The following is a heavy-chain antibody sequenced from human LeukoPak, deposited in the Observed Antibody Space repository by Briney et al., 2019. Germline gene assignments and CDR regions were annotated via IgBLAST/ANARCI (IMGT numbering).Heavy chain of an antibody. CDR1: GGSISSSSYY. CDR3: ARVNGQLVRGSLLIYYYYYYMDV. Sequence: PSETLSLTCTVSGGSISSSSYYWGWIRQPPGKGLEWIGSIYYSGSTYYNPSLKSRVTISVDTSKNQFSLKLSSVTAADTAVYYCARVNGQLVRGSLLIYYYYYYMDVWGKGTTVTVSS. D-gene: IGHD6-6*01. J-gene: IGHJ6*03. V-gene: IGHV4-39*07. CDR2: IYYSGST.